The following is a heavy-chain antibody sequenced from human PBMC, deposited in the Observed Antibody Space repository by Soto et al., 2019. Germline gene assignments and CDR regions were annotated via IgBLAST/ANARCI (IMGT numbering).Heavy chain of an antibody. D-gene: IGHD3-16*01. CDR2: ISTGGTYL. Sequence: EVQLVESGGGLVKAGGSLRLSCAASGFTFRTHTLLWVRQAPGKGLEWVSSISTGGTYLEYAHSVKGRFTISRDDAKDSVLLQMNSLKTDETAVYYCVKGGEDITSPYGMDVCGQGTTVTVSS. J-gene: IGHJ6*02. CDR1: GFTFRTHT. V-gene: IGHV3-21*02. CDR3: VKGGEDITSPYGMDV.